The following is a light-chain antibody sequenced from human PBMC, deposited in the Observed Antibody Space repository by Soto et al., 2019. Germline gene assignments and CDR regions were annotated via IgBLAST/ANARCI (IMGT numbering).Light chain of an antibody. CDR3: QQRSNWPRGT. Sequence: EIVLTQSPATLSLSPGERVTLSCRASQSVSSYLAWYQQQPGQAPRLLIYDAFNRATGIPARFNGSGSGTDFTLTISSLEPEEFAGYYCQQRSNWPRGTFGGGTKVEIK. CDR2: DAF. CDR1: QSVSSY. V-gene: IGKV3-11*01. J-gene: IGKJ4*01.